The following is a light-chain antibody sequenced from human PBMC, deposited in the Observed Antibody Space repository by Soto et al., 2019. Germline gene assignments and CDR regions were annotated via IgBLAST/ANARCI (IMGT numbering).Light chain of an antibody. V-gene: IGLV2-14*01. CDR2: QVS. J-gene: IGLJ1*01. CDR3: CSYTSSSPYV. CDR1: SSDLGGYNF. Sequence: QSALTQPASVSGSPGQSITISCTGTSSDLGGYNFVSWYQHHPGKAPKLMIYQVSNRPSGVSNRFSGSKSGNTASLTISGLQAEDEADYYCCSYTSSSPYVVGTGTKLTVL.